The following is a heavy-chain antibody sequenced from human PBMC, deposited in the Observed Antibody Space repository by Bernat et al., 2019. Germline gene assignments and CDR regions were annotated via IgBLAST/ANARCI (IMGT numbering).Heavy chain of an antibody. V-gene: IGHV3-30*18. CDR1: GFTFSSYG. CDR3: AKDPYSGSYQRGPAETWFDP. CDR2: ISYDGSNK. J-gene: IGHJ5*02. Sequence: VQMLESGGGLVQPGGSLRLSCAASGFTFSSYGMHWVRQAPGKGLEWVAVISYDGSNKYYADSVKGRFTISRDNSKNTLYLQMNSLRAEDTAVYYCAKDPYSGSYQRGPAETWFDPWGQGTLVTVSS. D-gene: IGHD1-26*01.